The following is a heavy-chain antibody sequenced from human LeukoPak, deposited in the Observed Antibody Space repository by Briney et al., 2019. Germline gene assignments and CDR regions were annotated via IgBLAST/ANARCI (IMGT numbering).Heavy chain of an antibody. J-gene: IGHJ4*02. CDR3: AKTLPYSGGWRATFDF. CDR2: IHYIGST. CDR1: GDSISSHSYS. D-gene: IGHD6-19*01. V-gene: IGHV4-39*01. Sequence: PSDTLSLTCTVSGDSISSHSYSWGWIRQPPGKGLEWIGNIHYIGSTYYNPSLKSRVTISVDTSTNQFSLKLSSVTAADTAVYYCAKTLPYSGGWRATFDFWGQGTLVTVSS.